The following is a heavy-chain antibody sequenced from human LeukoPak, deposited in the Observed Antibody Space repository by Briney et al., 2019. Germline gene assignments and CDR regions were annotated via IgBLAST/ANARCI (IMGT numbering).Heavy chain of an antibody. Sequence: SETLSLTCTVSGGSIGSYYWSWIRQPPGKGLEWIGYINYSGTTNYNPSLKSRVTMSVDTSKNQFSLKLSSVTAADTAVYYCARDSGDPVVVTAIVSWGQGTLVTVSS. CDR3: ARDSGDPVVVTAIVS. CDR1: GGSIGSYY. D-gene: IGHD2-21*02. CDR2: INYSGTT. V-gene: IGHV4-59*12. J-gene: IGHJ4*02.